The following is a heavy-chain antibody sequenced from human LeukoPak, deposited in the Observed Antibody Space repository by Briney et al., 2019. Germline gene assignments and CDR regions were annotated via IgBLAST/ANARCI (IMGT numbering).Heavy chain of an antibody. D-gene: IGHD3-22*01. CDR2: ISAYNGNT. CDR1: GYTFTSYG. CDR3: ARSEEYYYDSSGYYSWYFDL. J-gene: IGHJ2*01. V-gene: IGHV1-18*01. Sequence: GASVKVSCKASGYTFTSYGISWVRQAPGQGLEWVGWISAYNGNTNYAQKLQGRVTMTTDTSTSTAYMELRSLRSDDTAVYYCARSEEYYYDSSGYYSWYFDLWGRGTLVTVSS.